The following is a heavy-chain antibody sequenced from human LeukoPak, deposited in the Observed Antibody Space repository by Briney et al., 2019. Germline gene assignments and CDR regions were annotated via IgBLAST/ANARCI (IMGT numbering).Heavy chain of an antibody. CDR2: IFHSGTT. CDR3: ARDFLQGVRGNTGGSFDY. Sequence: SETLSLTCTVSGDTISTSFYYWDWIRQPPGKGLEWIGGIFHSGTTYYNPSLKSRVTMSVDTSKNQFSLKLSSVTAADTAVYFCARDFLQGVRGNTGGSFDYWGQGTLVTVSP. J-gene: IGHJ4*02. CDR1: GDTISTSFYY. V-gene: IGHV4-39*07. D-gene: IGHD3-10*01.